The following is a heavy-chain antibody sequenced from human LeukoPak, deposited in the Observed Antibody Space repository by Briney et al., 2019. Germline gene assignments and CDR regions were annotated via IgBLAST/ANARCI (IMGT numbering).Heavy chain of an antibody. CDR2: IYYTGSSNY. CDR1: GASISSFY. V-gene: IGHV4-59*05. J-gene: IGHJ4*02. Sequence: SETLSLTCTVSGASISSFYWSWIRQPPGKGLEWIGYIYYTGSSNYTGSSNYNPSLKSRVTMSVDTSKNQFSLKLNSVTAADTAVYYCARVRYCSTNRCYDREFDNWGQGTLVTVSS. D-gene: IGHD2-2*01. CDR3: ARVRYCSTNRCYDREFDN.